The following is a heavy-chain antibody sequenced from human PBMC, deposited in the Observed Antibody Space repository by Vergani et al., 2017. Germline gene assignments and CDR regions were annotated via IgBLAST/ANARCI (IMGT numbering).Heavy chain of an antibody. D-gene: IGHD3-10*01. V-gene: IGHV3-9*01. CDR2: ISWNSGSI. Sequence: EVQLVEAGGGLVQPGRSLRLSFSASGFTFDEYAMHWVRQAPGKGLEWVSGISWNSGSIGYADSVKGRFTISRDNAKNSLYLQMNSLRAEDTALYYCAREERKLLWFGEYNWFDPWGQGTLVTVSS. CDR3: AREERKLLWFGEYNWFDP. CDR1: GFTFDEYA. J-gene: IGHJ5*02.